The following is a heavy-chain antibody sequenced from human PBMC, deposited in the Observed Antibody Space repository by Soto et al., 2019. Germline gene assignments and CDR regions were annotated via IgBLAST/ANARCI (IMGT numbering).Heavy chain of an antibody. J-gene: IGHJ4*02. CDR1: GFSFSIYW. Sequence: EGQLVESGGGLVQPGGSLRLSCAASGFSFSIYWMNWVRQAPGKGLVWVSLINPDGSTTTYADSVKGRFTISRDDAKNTVYLQMNSLRVEDTAVYYCARDLKGSPDYWGQGTLVTVSS. V-gene: IGHV3-74*01. D-gene: IGHD1-26*01. CDR2: INPDGSTT. CDR3: ARDLKGSPDY.